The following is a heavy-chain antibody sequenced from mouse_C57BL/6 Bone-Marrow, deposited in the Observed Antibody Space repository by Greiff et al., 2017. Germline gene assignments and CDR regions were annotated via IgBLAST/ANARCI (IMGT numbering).Heavy chain of an antibody. CDR1: GYSFTDYY. V-gene: IGHV1-26*01. J-gene: IGHJ4*01. Sequence: EVRLHQSGPELVKPGASVKISCKASGYSFTDYYMNWVKQSHGKSLEWIGDINPNNGGTSYNQKFKSKATLTVDKSSSTAYMELRSHTSEDSAVYYCARGEICMDYWGQGTSVTVSS. CDR2: INPNNGGT. CDR3: ARGEICMDY.